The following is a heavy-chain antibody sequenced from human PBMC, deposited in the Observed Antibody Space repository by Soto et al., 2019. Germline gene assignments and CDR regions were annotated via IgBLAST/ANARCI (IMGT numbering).Heavy chain of an antibody. J-gene: IGHJ5*02. CDR3: ARVIRGAYYNSPLDT. D-gene: IGHD3-10*01. Sequence: DSVKVFCTASGYTFTGYGMHWVLVAPGQGLEWMGWINPYSGGADYAQSFQGRVTMTRDTSISTVYMELSRLRFDDTAVYYCARVIRGAYYNSPLDTWGQGTVVTVSS. V-gene: IGHV1-2*02. CDR1: GYTFTGYG. CDR2: INPYSGGA.